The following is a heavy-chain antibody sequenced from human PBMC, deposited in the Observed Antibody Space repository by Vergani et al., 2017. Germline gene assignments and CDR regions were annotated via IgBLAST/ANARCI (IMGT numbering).Heavy chain of an antibody. CDR2: IYYSGST. V-gene: IGHV4-39*01. D-gene: IGHD6-6*01. Sequence: QVQLQESGPGLVKPSETLSLTCTVSGGSISSSSYYWGWTRQPPGKGREWIGSIYYSGSTYYNPSLKSRVTISVDTSKTPFSLTLSSVTAAATAVYYCARLTAALPPLFDYWGQGTLVTVSS. J-gene: IGHJ4*02. CDR1: GGSISSSSYY. CDR3: ARLTAALPPLFDY.